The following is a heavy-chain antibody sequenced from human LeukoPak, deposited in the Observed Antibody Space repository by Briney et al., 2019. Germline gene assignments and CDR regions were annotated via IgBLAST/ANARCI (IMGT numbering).Heavy chain of an antibody. D-gene: IGHD5-12*01. Sequence: PGGSLRLSCAASGFTFSSYAMSWVRQAPGKGLEWVSAISGSGGSTYYADSVKGRFTISRDNSKNTLYLQMNSLRAEDTAVYYCAKDPGSGYDSRWFDPWGQGTLVTVSS. CDR1: GFTFSSYA. V-gene: IGHV3-23*01. J-gene: IGHJ5*02. CDR2: ISGSGGST. CDR3: AKDPGSGYDSRWFDP.